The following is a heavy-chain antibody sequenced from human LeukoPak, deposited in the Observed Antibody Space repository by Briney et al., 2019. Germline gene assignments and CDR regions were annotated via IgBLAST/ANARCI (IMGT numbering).Heavy chain of an antibody. Sequence: ASVKVSCTASGYTFTGYYMHWVRQAPGQGLEWMGWINPNSGGTNYAQKFQGRVTMTRDTSISTAYMELSRLRSDDTAVYYCARDGIYGADAFDVWGQGTMVTVSS. V-gene: IGHV1-2*02. CDR3: ARDGIYGADAFDV. J-gene: IGHJ3*01. CDR1: GYTFTGYY. CDR2: INPNSGGT. D-gene: IGHD4-17*01.